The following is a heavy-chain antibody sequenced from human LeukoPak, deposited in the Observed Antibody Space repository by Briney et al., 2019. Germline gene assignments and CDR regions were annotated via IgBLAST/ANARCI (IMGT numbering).Heavy chain of an antibody. Sequence: GGSLRLSCDASGFSISDYYMSWTRQSSGKGLEWISYIASGAGSTKYADSVKGRFTISRDKAKNSVALQLNSLRAEDTAVYYCTKERRGTYYAFESWGQGTLVTVSS. CDR1: GFSISDYY. CDR3: TKERRGTYYAFES. J-gene: IGHJ4*02. V-gene: IGHV3-11*01. CDR2: IASGAGST. D-gene: IGHD3-16*01.